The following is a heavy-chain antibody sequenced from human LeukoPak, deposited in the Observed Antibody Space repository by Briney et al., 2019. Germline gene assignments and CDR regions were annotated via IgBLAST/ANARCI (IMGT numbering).Heavy chain of an antibody. Sequence: PGGSLRLSCAASGFTFSSYAMSWVRQAPGKGLEWVSAISGSGGSTYYADSVKGRFTVSRDNAKNSLYLQVNSLRAEDTAVYYCATAKNDYWGQGTLVTVSS. CDR1: GFTFSSYA. J-gene: IGHJ4*02. CDR3: ATAKNDY. V-gene: IGHV3-23*01. CDR2: ISGSGGST.